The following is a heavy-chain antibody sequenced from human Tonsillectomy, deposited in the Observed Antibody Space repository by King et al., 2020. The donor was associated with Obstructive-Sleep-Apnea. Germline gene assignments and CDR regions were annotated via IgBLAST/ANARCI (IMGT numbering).Heavy chain of an antibody. V-gene: IGHV1-69*10. CDR1: GGTFSSYA. CDR2: IIPILGIA. J-gene: IGHJ3*02. CDR3: ARESDNCCGDCPLGDAFDI. Sequence: QLVQSGAEVKKPGSSVKVSCKASGGTFSSYAISWVRQAPGQGLEWMGGIIPILGIANYAQKFQGRVTITADKSTSTAYMELSSLRSEDTAVYYCARESDNCCGDCPLGDAFDIWGQGTMVTVSS. D-gene: IGHD2-21*02.